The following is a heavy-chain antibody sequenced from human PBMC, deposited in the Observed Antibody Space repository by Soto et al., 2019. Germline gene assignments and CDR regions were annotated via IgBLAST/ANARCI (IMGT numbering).Heavy chain of an antibody. V-gene: IGHV3-48*03. CDR1: GFTFSTYE. J-gene: IGHJ4*02. CDR3: VRDTMRASAAASLDY. CDR2: ISVSGNII. Sequence: HPGGSLRLSCAASGFTFSTYESNWVRQAPGRGLEWISYISVSGNIIKYADSVKGRFTISRDNAENSLHLHMSSLRVDDTAVYFCVRDTMRASAAASLDYWGQGTQVTVSS. D-gene: IGHD6-13*01.